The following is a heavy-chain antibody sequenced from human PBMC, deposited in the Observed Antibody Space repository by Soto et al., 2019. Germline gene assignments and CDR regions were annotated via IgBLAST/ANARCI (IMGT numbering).Heavy chain of an antibody. J-gene: IGHJ5*02. CDR2: ISWNSGSI. CDR3: ARSRYSSSWYNWFDP. V-gene: IGHV3-9*01. CDR1: GLTFDDYA. Sequence: GGSLRLSCAASGLTFDDYAMHWVRQAPGKGLEWVSGISWNSGSIGYADSVKGRFTISRDNAKNSLYLQMNSLRAEDTALYYCARSRYSSSWYNWFDPWGQGTLVTVSS. D-gene: IGHD6-13*01.